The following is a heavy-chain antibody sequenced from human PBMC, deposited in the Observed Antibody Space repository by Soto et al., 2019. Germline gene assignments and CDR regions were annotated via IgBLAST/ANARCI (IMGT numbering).Heavy chain of an antibody. CDR1: GGSITNYY. V-gene: IGHV4-59*08. J-gene: IGHJ6*02. CDR3: ARHGFGPLHGLVDV. D-gene: IGHD3-10*01. Sequence: QVQLQESGAGLVKPSETLSLTCTVSGGSITNYYCSWFRQPPGKGLEWIGYINYDGYSAYNLSLKRRVPXSMDAXKXXXXLMLESVTATDTAVYYCARHGFGPLHGLVDVWGPGTTVIVSS. CDR2: INYDGYS.